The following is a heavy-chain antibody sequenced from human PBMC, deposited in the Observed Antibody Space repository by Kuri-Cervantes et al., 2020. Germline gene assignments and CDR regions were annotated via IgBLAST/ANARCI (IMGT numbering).Heavy chain of an antibody. CDR2: IYYSGST. CDR3: ARHDVHTAMVPNWFDP. D-gene: IGHD5-18*01. CDR1: GGSISSGGYY. J-gene: IGHJ5*02. Sequence: SETLSLTCTVSGGSISSGGYYWSWIRQHPGKGLEWIGYIYYSGSTYYNPSLKSRVTISVDTSKNQFSLKLSSVTAADTAVYYCARHDVHTAMVPNWFDPWGQGTLVTVSS. V-gene: IGHV4-31*03.